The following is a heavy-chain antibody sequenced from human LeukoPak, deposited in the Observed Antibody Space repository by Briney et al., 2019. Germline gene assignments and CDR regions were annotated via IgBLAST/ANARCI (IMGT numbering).Heavy chain of an antibody. Sequence: GRSRRLSCAASGFTFSSYAMHWVRQAPGKGLEWVAVISYDGSNKYYADSVKGRFTISRDNSKNTLYLQMNSLRAEDTAVYYCARDLVVGATDYWGQGTLVTVSS. V-gene: IGHV3-30-3*01. CDR3: ARDLVVGATDY. CDR2: ISYDGSNK. D-gene: IGHD1-26*01. CDR1: GFTFSSYA. J-gene: IGHJ4*02.